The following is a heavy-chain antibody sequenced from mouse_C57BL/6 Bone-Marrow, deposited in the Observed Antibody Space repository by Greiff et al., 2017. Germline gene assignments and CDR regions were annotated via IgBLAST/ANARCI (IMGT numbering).Heavy chain of an antibody. V-gene: IGHV1-64*01. CDR3: AREEALRYFDV. CDR2: IHPNSGST. CDR1: GYTFTSYW. J-gene: IGHJ1*03. D-gene: IGHD3-2*02. Sequence: QVQLQQPGAELVKPGASVKLSCKASGYTFTSYWMHWVKQRPGQGLEWIGMIHPNSGSTNYNEKFKSKATLTVDKSSSTAYMQLSSLTSEDCAVYYCAREEALRYFDVWGTGTTVTVSS.